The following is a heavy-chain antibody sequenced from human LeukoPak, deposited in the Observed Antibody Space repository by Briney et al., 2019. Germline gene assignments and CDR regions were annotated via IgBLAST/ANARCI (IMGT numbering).Heavy chain of an antibody. J-gene: IGHJ1*01. Sequence: SQTLSLTCTVSGGSISSGGYYWNWIRQHPGQGLEWIGYIYYSGSTYYNPSLKSRVTISVDTSKNQFSLKLSSVTAADTAVYYCASYVAATYFQHWGQGTLVTVSS. V-gene: IGHV4-31*03. CDR3: ASYVAATYFQH. CDR1: GGSISSGGYY. D-gene: IGHD2-15*01. CDR2: IYYSGST.